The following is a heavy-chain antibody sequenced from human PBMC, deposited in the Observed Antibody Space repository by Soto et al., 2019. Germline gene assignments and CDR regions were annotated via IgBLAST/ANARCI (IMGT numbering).Heavy chain of an antibody. Sequence: GASVKVSCKASGYTFTSYGISWVRQAPGQGLEWKGWISAYNGNTNYAQKLQGRVTMTTDTSTSTAYMELRSLRSDDTAVYYCARVVGRTTMVSYYYYGMDVWGQGTTVTVSS. D-gene: IGHD3-10*01. J-gene: IGHJ6*02. CDR3: ARVVGRTTMVSYYYYGMDV. V-gene: IGHV1-18*01. CDR2: ISAYNGNT. CDR1: GYTFTSYG.